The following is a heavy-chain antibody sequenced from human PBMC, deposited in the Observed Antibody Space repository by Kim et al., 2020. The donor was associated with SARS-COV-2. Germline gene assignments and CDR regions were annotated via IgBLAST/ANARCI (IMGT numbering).Heavy chain of an antibody. J-gene: IGHJ6*02. CDR1: GYSISSGYY. CDR2: IYHSGST. D-gene: IGHD1-1*01. V-gene: IGHV4-38-2*02. CDR3: VRDPRERRAGRGYYYYYYGMDV. Sequence: SETLSLTCTVSGYSISSGYYWGWIRQPPGKGLEWIGSIYHSGSTYYNPSLKSRVTISVDTSKNQFSLKLSSVTAADTAVYYCVRDPRERRAGRGYYYYYYGMDVWGPGTTVTVSS.